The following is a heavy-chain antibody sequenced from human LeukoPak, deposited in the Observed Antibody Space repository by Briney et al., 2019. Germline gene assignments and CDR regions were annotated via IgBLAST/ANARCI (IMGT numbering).Heavy chain of an antibody. J-gene: IGHJ4*02. CDR2: IRSSGSTI. Sequence: PGGSLRLSCAASGFTFSSYEMNWVRQAPGKGLEWVSYIRSSGSTIYYADSVRGRFTISRDNAKNSLYLQMNSLRAEDTAVYYCAREVSGYDFGYWGQGTLVTVSS. V-gene: IGHV3-48*03. D-gene: IGHD5-12*01. CDR3: AREVSGYDFGY. CDR1: GFTFSSYE.